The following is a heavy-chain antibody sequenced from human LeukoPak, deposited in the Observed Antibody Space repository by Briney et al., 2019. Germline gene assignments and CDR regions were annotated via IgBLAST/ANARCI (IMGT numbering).Heavy chain of an antibody. CDR1: GFTFSSYA. V-gene: IGHV3-23*01. CDR3: AKVASTTIFGVVIKGGWFDP. J-gene: IGHJ5*02. Sequence: WGSLRLSCAASGFTFSSYAMSWVRQAPGKGLEWVSAISGSGGSTYYADSVKGRFTISRDNSKNTLYLQMNSLRAEDTAVYYCAKVASTTIFGVVIKGGWFDPWGQGTLVTVSS. D-gene: IGHD3-3*01. CDR2: ISGSGGST.